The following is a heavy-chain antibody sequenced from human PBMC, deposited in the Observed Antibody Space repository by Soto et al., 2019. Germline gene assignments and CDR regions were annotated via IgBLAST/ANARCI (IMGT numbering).Heavy chain of an antibody. CDR2: MNPSTGNS. D-gene: IGHD1-1*01. CDR1: GYTFTSYD. V-gene: IGHV1-8*01. Sequence: ASVKVSCQASGYTFTSYDISWVRPATGQGLEWMGWMNPSTGNSGYAQKFQGGVTMTSDTTISTAHMELSSLRSEDTAVYYCARRAETNGWNVFGADKYYFDFWGQGTLVTVSS. J-gene: IGHJ4*02. CDR3: ARRAETNGWNVFGADKYYFDF.